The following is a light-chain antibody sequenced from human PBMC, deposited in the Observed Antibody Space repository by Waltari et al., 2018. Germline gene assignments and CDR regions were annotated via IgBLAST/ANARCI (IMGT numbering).Light chain of an antibody. CDR1: SSDVGGYNY. CDR2: GVT. CDR3: SSYTSSLTYV. V-gene: IGLV2-14*01. Sequence: QSALTQPASVSGSPGQSITISCTGTSSDVGGYNYVSWYQQHPDTAPKLLIYGVTNRPSVGSDLFSGSESGNTASLTISGLQAEDEADYSCSSYTSSLTYVFGTGTKVTVL. J-gene: IGLJ1*01.